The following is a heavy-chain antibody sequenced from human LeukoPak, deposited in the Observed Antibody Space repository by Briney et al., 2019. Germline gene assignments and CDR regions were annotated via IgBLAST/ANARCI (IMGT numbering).Heavy chain of an antibody. CDR2: ISGSGSTI. V-gene: IGHV3-48*03. D-gene: IGHD3-10*01. Sequence: GGSLRLSCAASGFTFRSYVMSWVRQAPGNGLEWVADISGSGSTIYYADSVKGRFTISRDNARNSLYLQMNSLRAEDTAVYYCARDRELPLGGMDVWGQGTTVTVSS. CDR3: ARDRELPLGGMDV. CDR1: GFTFRSYV. J-gene: IGHJ6*02.